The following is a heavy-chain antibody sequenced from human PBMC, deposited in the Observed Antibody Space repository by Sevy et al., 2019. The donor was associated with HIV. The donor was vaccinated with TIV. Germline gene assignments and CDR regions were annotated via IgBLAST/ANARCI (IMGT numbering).Heavy chain of an antibody. D-gene: IGHD3-22*01. V-gene: IGHV3-23*01. CDR3: AKDGARDYYDSSGYYFGI. Sequence: AGSLRLSCAAYGFTFSSYAMSWVRQAPGKGLEWVSAISGSGGSTYYADSVKGRFTISRDNSKNTLYLQMNSLRAEDTAVYYCAKDGARDYYDSSGYYFGIWGQGTLVTVSS. J-gene: IGHJ4*02. CDR2: ISGSGGST. CDR1: GFTFSSYA.